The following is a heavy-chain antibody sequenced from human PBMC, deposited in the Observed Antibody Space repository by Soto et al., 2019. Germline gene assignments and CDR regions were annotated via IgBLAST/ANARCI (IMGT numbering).Heavy chain of an antibody. J-gene: IGHJ4*02. CDR3: TKEGGILGASTSFRFDF. V-gene: IGHV3-30*18. Sequence: QVQLVESGGGVVQPGGSLRLSCAASGFTFGNYGMHWVRQAPDKGLEWVAVVSNDGGTVYYADSVKGRFTISRDNSRNTVYLQMNSLRSDDTAADYCTKEGGILGASTSFRFDFWGQGSLVTVCS. CDR1: GFTFGNYG. D-gene: IGHD1-26*01. CDR2: VSNDGGTV.